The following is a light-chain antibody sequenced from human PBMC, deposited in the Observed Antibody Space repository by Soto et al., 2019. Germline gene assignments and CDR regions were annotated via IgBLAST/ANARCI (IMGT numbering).Light chain of an antibody. CDR3: CAYTATVL. V-gene: IGLV2-23*01. CDR2: EGT. CDR1: SSGVGSYNL. Sequence: QSALTQPASVSGSPGQSITISCTGTSSGVGSYNLVSWYQQHPGKAPKLIIYEGTKRPSGVSIRFSGSKSGNTASVTISGLQAEDEGDYYCCAYTATVLFGGGTKVTVL. J-gene: IGLJ2*01.